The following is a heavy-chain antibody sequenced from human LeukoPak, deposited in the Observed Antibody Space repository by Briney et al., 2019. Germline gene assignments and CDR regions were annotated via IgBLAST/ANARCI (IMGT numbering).Heavy chain of an antibody. CDR1: GGTFSSYT. V-gene: IGHV1-69*02. CDR2: IIPILGIA. D-gene: IGHD3-10*01. Sequence: SVKVSCKASGGTFSSYTISWVRQAPGQGLEWMGRIIPILGIANYAQKFQGRVTITADKSTSTAYMELSSLRSEDTAVYYCARVGPGSGSHYNYYFDYWGQGTLVTVSS. CDR3: ARVGPGSGSHYNYYFDY. J-gene: IGHJ4*02.